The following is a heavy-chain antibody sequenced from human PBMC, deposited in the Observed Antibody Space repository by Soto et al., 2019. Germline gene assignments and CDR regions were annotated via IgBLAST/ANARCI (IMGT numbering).Heavy chain of an antibody. CDR3: AREIPKWGYSSSWSFDY. Sequence: QVQLVESGGGVVQPGRSLRLSCAASGFTFSSYGMHWVRQAPGKGLEWVAVIWYDGSNKYYADSVKGRFTISRDNSKNTLYLQMNSLRAEDTAVYYCAREIPKWGYSSSWSFDYWGQGTLVTVSS. J-gene: IGHJ4*02. CDR1: GFTFSSYG. V-gene: IGHV3-33*01. CDR2: IWYDGSNK. D-gene: IGHD6-13*01.